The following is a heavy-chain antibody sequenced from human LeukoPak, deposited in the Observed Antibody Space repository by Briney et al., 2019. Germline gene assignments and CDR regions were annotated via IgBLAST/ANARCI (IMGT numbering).Heavy chain of an antibody. D-gene: IGHD1-26*01. CDR3: ARGNPHSGSYYLDY. CDR2: INPNSGNT. Sequence: ASVKVSCKTSGYIFTSYDINWVRQATGQGLEWMGWINPNSGNTGYAQKFQGRVTITRNTSISTAYMELSSLRSEDTAVYYCARGNPHSGSYYLDYWGQGTLVTVSS. J-gene: IGHJ4*02. V-gene: IGHV1-8*03. CDR1: GYIFTSYD.